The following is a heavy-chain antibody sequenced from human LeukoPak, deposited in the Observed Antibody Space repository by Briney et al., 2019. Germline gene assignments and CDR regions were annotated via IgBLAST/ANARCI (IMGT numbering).Heavy chain of an antibody. CDR1: GGSISSYY. CDR3: ARDSSGYPDY. V-gene: IGHV4-59*01. CDR2: IYYSGST. Sequence: SETLSLTCTVSGGSISSYYWSWIRQPPGQGLELIGYIYYSGSTNYNPSLKSRVTIAVDTSKSQCSLKLSSVTAADTAVYYCARDSSGYPDYWGQGTLVTVSS. J-gene: IGHJ4*02. D-gene: IGHD3-22*01.